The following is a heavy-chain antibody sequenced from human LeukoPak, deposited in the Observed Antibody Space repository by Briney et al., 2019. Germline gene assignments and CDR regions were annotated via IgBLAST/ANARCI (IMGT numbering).Heavy chain of an antibody. Sequence: SETLSLTCTVSAGSISSGGYYWSWIRQHPGKGLEWIGYIYYSGSTYYNPSLKSRVTISVDTSKNQFSLKLSSVTAADTAVYYCASLAVAGLSEGYWGQGTLVIVSS. D-gene: IGHD6-19*01. CDR2: IYYSGST. V-gene: IGHV4-31*03. CDR1: AGSISSGGYY. J-gene: IGHJ4*02. CDR3: ASLAVAGLSEGY.